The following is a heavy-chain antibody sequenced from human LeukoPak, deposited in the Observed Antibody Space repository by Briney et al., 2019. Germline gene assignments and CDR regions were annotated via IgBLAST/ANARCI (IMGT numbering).Heavy chain of an antibody. CDR2: IYSGENT. D-gene: IGHD5-12*01. V-gene: IGHV3-66*01. CDR3: ARDSGYSGYALGL. J-gene: IGHJ4*02. Sequence: GGSLRLSCAASGFSVSNNYMSWVRQAPGKGLEWVSMIYSGENTYYLDSVKGRFTISRDNSKNKLYLQMYSLRAEDTAVYYCARDSGYSGYALGLWGQGNLVTVSS. CDR1: GFSVSNNY.